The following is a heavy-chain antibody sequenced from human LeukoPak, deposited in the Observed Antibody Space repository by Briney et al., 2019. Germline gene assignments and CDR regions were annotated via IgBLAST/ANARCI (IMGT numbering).Heavy chain of an antibody. CDR1: GYSFTSYW. Sequence: GESLKTSCKGSGYSFTSYWIGWVRQMPGKGLEWMGIIYPGDSDTRYSPSFQGQVTISADKSISTAYLQWSSLKASDTAMYYCASPTAYYYDNLHAFDIWGQGTMVTVSS. J-gene: IGHJ3*02. V-gene: IGHV5-51*01. D-gene: IGHD3-22*01. CDR2: IYPGDSDT. CDR3: ASPTAYYYDNLHAFDI.